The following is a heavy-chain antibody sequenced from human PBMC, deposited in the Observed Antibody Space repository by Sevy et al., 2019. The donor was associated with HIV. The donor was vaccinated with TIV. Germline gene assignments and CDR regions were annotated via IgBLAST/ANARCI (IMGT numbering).Heavy chain of an antibody. V-gene: IGHV3-7*01. CDR3: AQETFGRFDS. D-gene: IGHD1-26*01. CDR1: GFSFSAYW. Sequence: GGYLRLSCAASGFSFSAYWMNWVRQAPGKGLEWVANIKPDGSDKQYVDSAEGRFTISRDNAKNSLYLQMNSLRVEDTAMYYCAQETFGRFDSWGQGTLVTVSS. J-gene: IGHJ4*02. CDR2: IKPDGSDK.